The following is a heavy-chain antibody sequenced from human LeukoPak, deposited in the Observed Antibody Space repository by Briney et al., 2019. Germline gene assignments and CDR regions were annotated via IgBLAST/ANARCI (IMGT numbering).Heavy chain of an antibody. D-gene: IGHD6-13*01. V-gene: IGHV4-38-2*02. CDR2: INLDGHT. CDR1: SYSIPIGYY. J-gene: IGHJ5*02. Sequence: SETLSLTCSISSYSIPIGYYWGWIRQPPGKGLEWIGSINLDGHTYYNSSLKSRVTISVDTSKNQFSLKLSSVTAADTAVYYCARMGSWYINWFDPWGQGTLVTVSS. CDR3: ARMGSWYINWFDP.